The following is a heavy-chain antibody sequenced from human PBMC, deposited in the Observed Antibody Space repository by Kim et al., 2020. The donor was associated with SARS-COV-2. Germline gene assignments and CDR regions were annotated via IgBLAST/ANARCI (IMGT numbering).Heavy chain of an antibody. Sequence: GGSLRLSCAASGFTFSDYYMSWIRQAPGKGLEWVSYISSSGSTIYYADSVKGRFTISRDNAKNSLYLQMNSLRAEDTAVYYCARDLFSALLWSYQIDPNYYYYYGMDVWGQGTTVTVSS. CDR2: ISSSGSTI. CDR3: ARDLFSALLWSYQIDPNYYYYYGMDV. J-gene: IGHJ6*02. D-gene: IGHD3-10*01. CDR1: GFTFSDYY. V-gene: IGHV3-11*01.